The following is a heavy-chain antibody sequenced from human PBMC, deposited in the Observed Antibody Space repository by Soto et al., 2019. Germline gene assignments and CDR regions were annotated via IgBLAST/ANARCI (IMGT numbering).Heavy chain of an antibody. CDR2: IIPILGIA. J-gene: IGHJ3*02. CDR1: GGTFSSYT. D-gene: IGHD5-18*01. Sequence: QVQLVQSGAEVKKPGSSVKVSCKASGGTFSSYTISWVRQAPGQGLEWMGRIIPILGIANYAQKFQGRVTITADKSTSTAYMELSSLRSEDTAVYYCARGGRSGRVDTAPRAFDIWGQGTMVTVSS. CDR3: ARGGRSGRVDTAPRAFDI. V-gene: IGHV1-69*02.